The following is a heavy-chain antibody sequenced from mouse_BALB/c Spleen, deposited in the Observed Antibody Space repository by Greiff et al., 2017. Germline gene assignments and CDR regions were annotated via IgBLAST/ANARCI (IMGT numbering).Heavy chain of an antibody. D-gene: IGHD3-2*01. J-gene: IGHJ3*01. CDR3: ARSTARATGFAY. Sequence: EVQVVESGGGLVKPGGSLKLSCAASGFTFSSYAMSWVRQSPEKRLEWVAEISSGGSYTYYPDTVTGRFTISRDNAKNTLYLEMSSLRSEDTAMYYCARSTARATGFAYWGQGTLVTVSA. CDR1: GFTFSSYA. CDR2: ISSGGSYT. V-gene: IGHV5-9-4*01.